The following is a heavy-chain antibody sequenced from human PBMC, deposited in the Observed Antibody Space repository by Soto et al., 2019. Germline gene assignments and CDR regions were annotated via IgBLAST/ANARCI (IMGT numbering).Heavy chain of an antibody. J-gene: IGHJ6*02. CDR2: ISSSSTTI. Sequence: LRLSCAASGFTFSISSMNWVRQAPGKGLEWVSYISSSSTTIFYADSVKGRFTISRDNADNSLYLQMNSLTDEDTAMYYCARVGPYYDIDVWGQGTTVTAP. CDR3: ARVGPYYDIDV. CDR1: GFTFSISS. V-gene: IGHV3-48*02.